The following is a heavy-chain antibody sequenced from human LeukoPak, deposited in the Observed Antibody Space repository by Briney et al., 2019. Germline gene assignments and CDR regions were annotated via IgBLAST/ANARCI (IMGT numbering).Heavy chain of an antibody. CDR3: ERRQPDRIGNPFDY. CDR2: IIPIFGIA. V-gene: IGHV1-69*04. Sequence: SVKVSCKASGGTFSSYAISWVRQAPGQGLEWMGRIIPIFGIANYAQKFQGRVTITADKSTSTPYMELSSLRSEDTAVYYCERRQPDRIGNPFDYWGQGTLVTVSS. D-gene: IGHD1-14*01. J-gene: IGHJ4*02. CDR1: GGTFSSYA.